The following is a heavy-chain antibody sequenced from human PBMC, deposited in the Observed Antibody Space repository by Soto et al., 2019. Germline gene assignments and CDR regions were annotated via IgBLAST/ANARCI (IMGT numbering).Heavy chain of an antibody. J-gene: IGHJ4*02. V-gene: IGHV3-53*01. Sequence: PXGSRRRSCAVCGFSATSKSRSWDSQAPGKGLECVSVFYAACNSYYPDSGKGRFTISSYNSNNSLVLQMINLRAEDTAVYYCASVTTFYDILTSSYALNYFDYWGQVTRVTVSS. CDR3: ASVTTFYDILTSSYALNYFDY. D-gene: IGHD3-9*01. CDR2: FYAACNS. CDR1: GFSATSKS.